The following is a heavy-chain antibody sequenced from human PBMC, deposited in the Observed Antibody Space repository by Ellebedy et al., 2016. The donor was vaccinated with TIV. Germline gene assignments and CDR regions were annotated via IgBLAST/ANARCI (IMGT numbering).Heavy chain of an antibody. D-gene: IGHD4-11*01. CDR3: ARSGGDYNKYYYYYYGMDV. CDR1: GGSISSYY. CDR2: IYYSGST. Sequence: MPGGSLRLSCTVSGGSISSYYWSWIRQPPGKGLEWIGYIYYSGSTNYNPSLKSRVTISVDTSKNQFSLKLSSVTAADTAVYYCARSGGDYNKYYYYYYGMDVWGQGTTVTVSS. J-gene: IGHJ6*02. V-gene: IGHV4-59*01.